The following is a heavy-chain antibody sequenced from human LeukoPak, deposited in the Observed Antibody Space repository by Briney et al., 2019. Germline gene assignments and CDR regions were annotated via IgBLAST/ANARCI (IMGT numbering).Heavy chain of an antibody. J-gene: IGHJ4*02. Sequence: GGSLRLSCAASGFTVSSNYMSWVRQAPGKGLEWVSVIYSGGSTYYADSVKGRFTISRDNSKNTLYLQMNSLRAEDTAVYYCAKQQQLDPLFDYWGQGTLVTVSS. CDR2: IYSGGST. V-gene: IGHV3-53*01. CDR3: AKQQQLDPLFDY. CDR1: GFTVSSNY. D-gene: IGHD6-13*01.